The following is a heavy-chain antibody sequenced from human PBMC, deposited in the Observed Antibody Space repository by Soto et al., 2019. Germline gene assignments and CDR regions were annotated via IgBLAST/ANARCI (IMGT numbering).Heavy chain of an antibody. CDR3: ARDGGGEYCSGGSCSANDAFDI. CDR2: IYSGGST. Sequence: EVQLVESGGGLIQPGGSLRLSCAASGFTVSSNYMSWVRQAPGKGLEWVSVIYSGGSTYYADSVKGRFTISRDNSKNTLYLQMNSLRAEDTAVYYCARDGGGEYCSGGSCSANDAFDIWGQGTMVTVSS. D-gene: IGHD2-15*01. CDR1: GFTVSSNY. V-gene: IGHV3-53*01. J-gene: IGHJ3*02.